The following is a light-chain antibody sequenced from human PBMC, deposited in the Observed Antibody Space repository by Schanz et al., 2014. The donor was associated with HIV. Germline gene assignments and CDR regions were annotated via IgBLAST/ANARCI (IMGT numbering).Light chain of an antibody. Sequence: QSALTQPPSVSGSPGQSITISCTGTSADIGAYKSLSWYQQPPGKAPKVIIYDVNNRPSGVSSRFSASKSANTASLTISGLQPEDEAHYYCSSYTETDTLLFGGGTKLTVL. CDR3: SSYTETDTLL. CDR2: DVN. J-gene: IGLJ2*01. V-gene: IGLV2-14*03. CDR1: SADIGAYKS.